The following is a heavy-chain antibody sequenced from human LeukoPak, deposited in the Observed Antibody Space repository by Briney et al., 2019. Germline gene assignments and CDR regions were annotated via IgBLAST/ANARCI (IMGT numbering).Heavy chain of an antibody. CDR2: VSFDGSDK. CDR1: GFTFSSYG. V-gene: IGHV3-30*18. Sequence: TGGSLRLSCAASGFTFSSYGMHWVRQAPGKWLESVAVVSFDGSDKYYADSVRGRFTISRDNSKNTLYLQMNSLRAEDTAVYYCAKGDNGDSFDYWGQGTLVTVSS. J-gene: IGHJ4*02. CDR3: AKGDNGDSFDY. D-gene: IGHD2-21*01.